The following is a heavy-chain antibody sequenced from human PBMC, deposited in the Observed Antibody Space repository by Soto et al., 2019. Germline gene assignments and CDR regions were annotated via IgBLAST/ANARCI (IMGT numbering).Heavy chain of an antibody. V-gene: IGHV4-4*07. D-gene: IGHD2-21*02. Sequence: SETLSLTCTVSGGSISSYNWNWIRQPAGKGLEWIGRIYTSGSTNYNPSLKSRLTMSVDTSKNQFSLKLSSVTAADTAVYYCARDFRWGPTMDYYYYYGLDVWAQGTTVTVSS. CDR1: GGSISSYN. CDR3: ARDFRWGPTMDYYYYYGLDV. CDR2: IYTSGST. J-gene: IGHJ6*02.